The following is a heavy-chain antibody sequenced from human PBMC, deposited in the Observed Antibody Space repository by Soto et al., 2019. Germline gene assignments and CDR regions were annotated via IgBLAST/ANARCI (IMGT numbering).Heavy chain of an antibody. D-gene: IGHD2-15*01. J-gene: IGHJ3*02. CDR1: GLTLSDED. CDR3: ARDSAYSFDI. CDR2: VSRVSGTT. Sequence: GGSLRLSCAASGLTLSDEDMNWVRQAPGKGLEWISHVSRVSGTTYFTDSVKGRFSISRDNAENSLYLQMTSLRDEDTAVYYCARDSAYSFDIWGQGTMVTVSS. V-gene: IGHV3-48*02.